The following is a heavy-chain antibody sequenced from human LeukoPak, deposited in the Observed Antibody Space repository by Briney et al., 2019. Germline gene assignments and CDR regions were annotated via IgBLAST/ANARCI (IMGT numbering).Heavy chain of an antibody. D-gene: IGHD2-15*01. V-gene: IGHV1-69*13. Sequence: SVKVSCKASGGTFSSYAISWVRQAPGQGLEWMGGIIPIFGAANYAQRFQGRVTITADESTSTAYMELSSLRSEDTAVYYCARDQHRYCSGGSCYYAFDIWGQGTMVTVSS. CDR1: GGTFSSYA. CDR2: IIPIFGAA. J-gene: IGHJ3*02. CDR3: ARDQHRYCSGGSCYYAFDI.